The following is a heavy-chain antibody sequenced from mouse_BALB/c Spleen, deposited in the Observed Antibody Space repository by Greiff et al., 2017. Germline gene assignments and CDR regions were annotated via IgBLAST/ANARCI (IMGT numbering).Heavy chain of an antibody. V-gene: IGHV5-15*02. CDR1: GFTFSDYG. J-gene: IGHJ2*01. Sequence: EVKVVESGGGLVQPGGSRKLSCAASGFTFSDYGMAWVRQAPGKGPEWVAFISNLAYSIYYADTVTGRFTISRENAKNTLYLEMSSLRSEDTAMYYCARNYRYDGGYYFDYWGQGTTLTVSS. D-gene: IGHD2-14*01. CDR2: ISNLAYSI. CDR3: ARNYRYDGGYYFDY.